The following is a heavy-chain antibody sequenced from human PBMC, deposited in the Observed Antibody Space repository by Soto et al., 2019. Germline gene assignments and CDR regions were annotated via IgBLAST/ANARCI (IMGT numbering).Heavy chain of an antibody. J-gene: IGHJ6*02. D-gene: IGHD3-9*01. Sequence: AAVKVSCKASGYSFTSSYINWVRQATGQGLEWMGWMNPNSGNTGYAQKFQGRVTMTRNTSISTAYMELSSLRSEDTAVYYCARGPSVVRYXDWLLVDPYYYYYGMDVWGQGTTVTVSS. CDR1: GYSFTSSY. CDR3: ARGPSVVRYXDWLLVDPYYYYYGMDV. CDR2: MNPNSGNT. V-gene: IGHV1-8*02.